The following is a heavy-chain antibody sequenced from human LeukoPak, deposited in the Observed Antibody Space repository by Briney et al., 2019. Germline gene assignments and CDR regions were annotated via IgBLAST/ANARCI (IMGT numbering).Heavy chain of an antibody. J-gene: IGHJ4*02. CDR2: IYTGGGT. CDR3: ARGGHRQKEF. CDR1: GFTVSSNY. V-gene: IGHV3-66*02. Sequence: GGSLRLSCAASGFTVSSNYMSWVRQAPGKGLEWVSVIYTGGGTYHADSVKGRFTISRDNSKNTLFLQMDSLRAEDTAVYYCARGGHRQKEFWGQGTLVTVSS. D-gene: IGHD3-10*01.